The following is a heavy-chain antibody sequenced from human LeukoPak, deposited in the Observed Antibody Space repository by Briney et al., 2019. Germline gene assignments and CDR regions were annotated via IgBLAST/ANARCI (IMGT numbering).Heavy chain of an antibody. CDR2: ISWDGGII. D-gene: IGHD2-15*01. Sequence: GGSLRLSCAASGFTFDDYAMHWVRQAPGKGLEWVSLISWDGGIIYYADSVKGRFTISRDNSKNTLYLQMNSLRAEDTALYYCAKERFSSSSFDYWGQGTLVTVSS. J-gene: IGHJ4*02. V-gene: IGHV3-43D*03. CDR1: GFTFDDYA. CDR3: AKERFSSSSFDY.